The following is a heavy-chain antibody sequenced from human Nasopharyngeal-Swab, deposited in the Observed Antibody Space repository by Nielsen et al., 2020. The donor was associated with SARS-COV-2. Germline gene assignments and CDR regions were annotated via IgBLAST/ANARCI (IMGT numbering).Heavy chain of an antibody. D-gene: IGHD6-13*01. V-gene: IGHV4-39*01. CDR3: VRSSSWYYFDY. CDR1: GDSIAYSTFY. CDR2: IDYNGNT. Sequence: GSLRLSCTVSGDSIAYSTFYWGWIRQPPGKGLEWIGNIDYNGNTYQNPSLKSRLTISVDKSKNQFSLQLSSVTAADTAVYYCVRSSSWYYFDYWAQGTQVTVSS. J-gene: IGHJ4*02.